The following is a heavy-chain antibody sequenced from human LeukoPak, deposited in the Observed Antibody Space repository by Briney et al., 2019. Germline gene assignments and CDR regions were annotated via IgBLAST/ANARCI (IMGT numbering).Heavy chain of an antibody. Sequence: XAXXGFTFXSYGMSWVRQAPGKGLEWVSAISGSGGSTYYADSVKGRFTISRDNSKNTLYLQMNSLRAEDTAVYYCXRPRGXYGSGSYLDYWGQGTLVTVSS. V-gene: IGHV3-23*01. D-gene: IGHD3-10*01. CDR3: XRPRGXYGSGSYLDY. CDR1: GFTFXSYG. CDR2: ISGSGGST. J-gene: IGHJ4*02.